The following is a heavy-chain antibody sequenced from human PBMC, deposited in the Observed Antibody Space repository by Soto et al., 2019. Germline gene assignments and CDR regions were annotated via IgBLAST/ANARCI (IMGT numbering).Heavy chain of an antibody. Sequence: QVQLVESGGGVVQPGRSLRLSCAASGFTFSSYGMHWVRQAPGKGLVWVAVISYDGSNKYYADSVKGRFTISRDNSKNTLYLQMNSLRAEDTAVYYCATYEQQLIVDPWGQGTLVTVSS. D-gene: IGHD6-13*01. CDR1: GFTFSSYG. J-gene: IGHJ5*02. CDR2: ISYDGSNK. V-gene: IGHV3-30*03. CDR3: ATYEQQLIVDP.